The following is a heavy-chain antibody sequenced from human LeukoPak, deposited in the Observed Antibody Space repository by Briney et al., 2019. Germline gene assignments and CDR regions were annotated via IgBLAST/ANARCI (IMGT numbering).Heavy chain of an antibody. V-gene: IGHV3-7*04. Sequence: GGSLRLSCAASGFTFSNYWMSWVRQAPGEGLEWLANINQDGSQKYFVGSMKGRITVSRDNAQNSLFLQVNSLGAEDTAVYFCARVGYSSSSTDYWGQGTLVTVSS. D-gene: IGHD6-13*01. CDR2: INQDGSQK. CDR3: ARVGYSSSSTDY. J-gene: IGHJ4*02. CDR1: GFTFSNYW.